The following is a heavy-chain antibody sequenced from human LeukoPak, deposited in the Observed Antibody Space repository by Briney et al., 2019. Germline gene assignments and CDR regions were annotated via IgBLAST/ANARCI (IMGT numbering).Heavy chain of an antibody. D-gene: IGHD3-22*01. J-gene: IGHJ5*02. V-gene: IGHV4-4*07. Sequence: SEPLSLTCTVCGGFISSYYWRWLRKPAGKGVEWIGRFYAGASTNYNPSLKSRVTMSVDTSKNQFSLKLRSVTAADTAVYYCARDGSSDSSGYYWGNNWFDPWGQGTLVTVSS. CDR2: FYAGAST. CDR1: GGFISSYY. CDR3: ARDGSSDSSGYYWGNNWFDP.